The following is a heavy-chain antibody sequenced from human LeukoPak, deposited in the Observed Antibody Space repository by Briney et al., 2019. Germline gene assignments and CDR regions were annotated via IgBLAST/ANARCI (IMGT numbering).Heavy chain of an antibody. Sequence: PGGSLRLSCAASGFTFSDYYMSWIRQAPGKGLEWVSYISSSGSTIYYADSVKGRFTISRDNAKNSLYLQMNSLRAEDTAVYYCASPCDGYDYGDAFDIWGQGTMVTVSS. CDR2: ISSSGSTI. D-gene: IGHD5-12*01. CDR1: GFTFSDYY. J-gene: IGHJ3*02. CDR3: ASPCDGYDYGDAFDI. V-gene: IGHV3-11*01.